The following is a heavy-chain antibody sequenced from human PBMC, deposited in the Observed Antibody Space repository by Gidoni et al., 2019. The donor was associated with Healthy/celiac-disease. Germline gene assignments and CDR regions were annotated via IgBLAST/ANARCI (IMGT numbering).Heavy chain of an antibody. CDR1: GFPFSTLA. CDR2: ISGSGGST. D-gene: IGHD5-12*01. Sequence: EVQLFASGGGLFQPGGSLNLPFPASGFPFSTLAMSWVRQAPGKGLEWVSGISGSGGSTYYADSVKGRFTISRDNSKNTLYLQMNSLRAEDTAVYYCAKGGGSGGYNKKGWFDPWGQGTLVTVSS. V-gene: IGHV3-23*01. J-gene: IGHJ5*02. CDR3: AKGGGSGGYNKKGWFDP.